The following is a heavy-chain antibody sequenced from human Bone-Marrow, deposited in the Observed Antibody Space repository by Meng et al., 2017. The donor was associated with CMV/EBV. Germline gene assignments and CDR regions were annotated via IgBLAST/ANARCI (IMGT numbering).Heavy chain of an antibody. J-gene: IGHJ4*02. V-gene: IGHV3-23*03. CDR1: GFTFSSYA. D-gene: IGHD5-24*01. CDR3: AKELVRRDGYNAM. Sequence: GGSLRLSCAASGFTFSSYAMSWVRQAPGKGLEWVSVIYSGGSSTYYADSVKGRFTISRDNSKNTLYLQMNSLRAEDTAVYYCAKELVRRDGYNAMWGQGTLVNVSS. CDR2: IYSGGSST.